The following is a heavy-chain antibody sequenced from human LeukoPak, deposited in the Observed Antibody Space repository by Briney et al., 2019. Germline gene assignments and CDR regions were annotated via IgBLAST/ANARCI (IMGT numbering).Heavy chain of an antibody. V-gene: IGHV3-23*01. J-gene: IGHJ6*03. D-gene: IGHD2-8*01. CDR1: GFPFSSYG. CDR2: ISGSDGST. CDR3: AKANGDYYYYYMDV. Sequence: PGGSLRLSCAASGFPFSSYGMYWVRQAPGEGLEWVSAISGSDGSTYYADSAKGRFTISRDNSKNTLYLQMNSLRAEDTAVYYCAKANGDYYYYYMDVWGKGTTVTVSS.